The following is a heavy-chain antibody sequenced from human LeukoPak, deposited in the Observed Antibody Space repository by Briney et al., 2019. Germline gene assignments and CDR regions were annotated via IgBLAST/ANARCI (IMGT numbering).Heavy chain of an antibody. CDR1: GFTFSSYA. J-gene: IGHJ3*02. Sequence: GGSLRLSCAASGFTFSSYAMSWVRQAPGKGLEWVSAISGSGASAYYADSVMGRFTISRDNSKNTLFLQMNSLRAEDTAIYYCAKVVTRYSSSPDAFDIWGQGTLVTVSS. CDR2: ISGSGASA. D-gene: IGHD6-13*01. V-gene: IGHV3-23*01. CDR3: AKVVTRYSSSPDAFDI.